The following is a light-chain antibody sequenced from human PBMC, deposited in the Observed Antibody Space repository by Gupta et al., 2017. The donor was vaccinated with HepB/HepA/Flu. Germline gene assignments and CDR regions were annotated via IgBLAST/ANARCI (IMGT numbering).Light chain of an antibody. Sequence: DIQVTQSPSSLSASVGDRVTITCRASQSISSYLNWYQQKPGKAPNLLIYAASRLQSGVPSRFSGSGSGTDFTLTISRLQPEDFATYYCQQSYSTPPTFGGGTKVEIK. CDR3: QQSYSTPPT. J-gene: IGKJ4*01. CDR2: AAS. V-gene: IGKV1-39*01. CDR1: QSISSY.